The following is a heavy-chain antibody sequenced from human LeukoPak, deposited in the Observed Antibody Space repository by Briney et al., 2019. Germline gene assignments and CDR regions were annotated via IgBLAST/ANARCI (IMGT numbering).Heavy chain of an antibody. V-gene: IGHV1-18*01. CDR3: ARKAARSTGSDY. D-gene: IGHD6-6*01. CDR2: IIAYNGNT. Sequence: ASVMVSCKASGYTFTSYGISWVRQAPGQGFEWMGWIIAYNGNTNYAQKLQGRVTMTTDTSTSTAYMELRSLRSDDTAVYYCARKAARSTGSDYWGQGTLVTVSS. CDR1: GYTFTSYG. J-gene: IGHJ4*02.